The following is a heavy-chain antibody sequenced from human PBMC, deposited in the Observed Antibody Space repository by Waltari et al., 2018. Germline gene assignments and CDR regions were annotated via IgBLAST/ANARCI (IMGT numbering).Heavy chain of an antibody. V-gene: IGHV4-39*01. J-gene: IGHJ4*02. D-gene: IGHD3-22*01. CDR3: ARHGGDRWLYNSRTPTHIDY. Sequence: SLTCAVSGGSISSTSYYWGWIRQPPGKGLEWIGNIYYGVSTYYNPSLRSRVTMSAETSKNQFSLKLSSVTAADTAVYYCARHGGDRWLYNSRTPTHIDYWGQGILVTVSS. CDR2: IYYGVST. CDR1: GGSISSTSYY.